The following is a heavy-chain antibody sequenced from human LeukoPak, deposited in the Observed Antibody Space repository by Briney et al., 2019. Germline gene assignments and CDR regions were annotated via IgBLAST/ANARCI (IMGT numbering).Heavy chain of an antibody. V-gene: IGHV3-21*01. CDR1: GFTFSSYG. D-gene: IGHD2-2*01. J-gene: IGHJ4*02. Sequence: PGGSLRLSCAASGFTFSSYGMNWVRQTAGKGVEWVSGVSGDGGSPYYADSLKGRFTISRGNAENSLYLQMNSLRVEDTAVYYCARAPTVLVGYCSSSSCQADYWGQGTLVTVSS. CDR3: ARAPTVLVGYCSSSSCQADY. CDR2: VSGDGGSP.